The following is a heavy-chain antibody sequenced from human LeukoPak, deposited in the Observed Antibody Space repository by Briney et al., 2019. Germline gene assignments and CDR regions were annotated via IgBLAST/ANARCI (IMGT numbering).Heavy chain of an antibody. CDR3: ARGTRGYSYGVLSDY. V-gene: IGHV3-21*01. CDR1: GFTFSSYS. Sequence: GGSLRLSCAASGFTFSSYSMNWVRQAPGKGLEWVSSISSSSSYIYYADSVKGRFTISRDNAKNSLYLQMNSLRAEDTAVYYCARGTRGYSYGVLSDYWGQGTLVTVSS. D-gene: IGHD5-18*01. CDR2: ISSSSSYI. J-gene: IGHJ4*02.